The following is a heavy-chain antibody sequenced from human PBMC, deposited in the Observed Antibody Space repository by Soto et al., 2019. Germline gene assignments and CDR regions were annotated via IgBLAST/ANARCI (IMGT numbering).Heavy chain of an antibody. CDR2: ISSSSSYI. CDR3: AREGELTLEDYYYYGMDV. Sequence: GGSLRLSCAASGFTFSSYSMNWVRQAPGKGLEWVSSISSSSSYIYYADSVKGRFTISRDNAKNALYLQMNSLRAEDTAVYYCAREGELTLEDYYYYGMDVWGQGTTVTVSS. J-gene: IGHJ6*02. CDR1: GFTFSSYS. D-gene: IGHD1-26*01. V-gene: IGHV3-21*01.